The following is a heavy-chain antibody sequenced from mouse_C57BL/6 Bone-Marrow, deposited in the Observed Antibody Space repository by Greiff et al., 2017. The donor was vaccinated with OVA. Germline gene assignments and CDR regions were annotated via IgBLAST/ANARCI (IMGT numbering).Heavy chain of an antibody. J-gene: IGHJ2*01. D-gene: IGHD3-2*02. CDR3: VLQLRHFDY. Sequence: VQLQQSGPELVKPGASVKMSCKASGYTFTDYNMHWVKQSHGKSLEWIGYINPNNGGTSYNQKFKGKAALTVNKSSSTAYMELRSLTSEDSAVYYCVLQLRHFDYWGQGTTLTVSS. CDR1: GYTFTDYN. CDR2: INPNNGGT. V-gene: IGHV1-22*01.